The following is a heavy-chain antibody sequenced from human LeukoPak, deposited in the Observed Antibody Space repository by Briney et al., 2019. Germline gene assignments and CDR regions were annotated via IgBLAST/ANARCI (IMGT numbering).Heavy chain of an antibody. Sequence: GSGPTLVKLTQTLXLTCSFSGFSLSTSGVGVGWIRQPPGKALEWLALIYSNDDKRYSPSLKSRLTITKDTSKNQVVLTMTNMDPVDTATYCCAHSVIVGGTLGYFDYWGQGTLVTVSS. V-gene: IGHV2-5*01. CDR1: GFSLSTSGVG. J-gene: IGHJ4*02. CDR2: IYSNDDK. D-gene: IGHD1-26*01. CDR3: AHSVIVGGTLGYFDY.